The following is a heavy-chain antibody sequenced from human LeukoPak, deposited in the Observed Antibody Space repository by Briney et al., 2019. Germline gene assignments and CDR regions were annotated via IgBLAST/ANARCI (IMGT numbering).Heavy chain of an antibody. CDR2: INHSGST. J-gene: IGHJ6*03. D-gene: IGHD2-2*02. CDR1: GGTFSGYY. CDR3: ARAIGYCSSTSCYTYPRGYYYYMDV. V-gene: IGHV4-34*01. Sequence: SETLSLTCAVCGGTFSGYYWSWIRQPPGKGLEWIGEINHSGSTNYNPSLKRRVTISLHPSKTHFSLKRSSVTAADSAVYCCARAIGYCSSTSCYTYPRGYYYYMDVWGKGTTVTVSS.